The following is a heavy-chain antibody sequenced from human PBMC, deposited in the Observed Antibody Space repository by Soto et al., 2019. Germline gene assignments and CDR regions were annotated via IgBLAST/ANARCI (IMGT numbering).Heavy chain of an antibody. V-gene: IGHV4-59*01. CDR2: IYYSGST. J-gene: IGHJ4*02. D-gene: IGHD3-10*01. CDR1: GRSISSYY. Sequence: SETLSLTCTVSGRSISSYYWSWIRQPPGKGLEWIVYIYYSGSTSYNPSLKSRVTISVDTSKNQFSLKLRSVTAADTAVYYCARGLGGYYGSRGDFDYWGQGTLVTVSS. CDR3: ARGLGGYYGSRGDFDY.